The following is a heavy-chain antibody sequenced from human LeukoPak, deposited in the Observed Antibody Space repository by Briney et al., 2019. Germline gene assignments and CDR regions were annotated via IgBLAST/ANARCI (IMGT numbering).Heavy chain of an antibody. D-gene: IGHD1-26*01. CDR2: IYYNGST. Sequence: SETLSLTCTVSGGSINNYYWSWIRQPPGKGLEWIGYIYYNGSTNYNPSLQSRVTISVDTSKNQFSLKLSSVTAADTAVYYCARSPNSGTLVRFDPWGQGTLVIVSS. CDR3: ARSPNSGTLVRFDP. J-gene: IGHJ5*02. V-gene: IGHV4-59*01. CDR1: GGSINNYY.